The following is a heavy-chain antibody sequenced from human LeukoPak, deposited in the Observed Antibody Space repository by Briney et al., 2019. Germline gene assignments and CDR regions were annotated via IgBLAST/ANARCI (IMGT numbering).Heavy chain of an antibody. J-gene: IGHJ6*02. CDR1: GGSISSYY. Sequence: SETLSLTCTVSGGSISSYYWSWIRQPAGKGLEWIGRNYTSGSTNYNASLNIRVTMSVDSSKNQFSLMLSSVAAADTAVYYCARGHRELGHCSGGSCYSGRFNYYYGMDVWGQGTTVTVSS. D-gene: IGHD2-15*01. V-gene: IGHV4-4*07. CDR3: ARGHRELGHCSGGSCYSGRFNYYYGMDV. CDR2: NYTSGST.